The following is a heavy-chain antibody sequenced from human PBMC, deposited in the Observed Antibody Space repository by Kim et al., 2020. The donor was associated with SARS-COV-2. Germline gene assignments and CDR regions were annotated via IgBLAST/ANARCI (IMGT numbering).Heavy chain of an antibody. CDR2: LGQDGSET. Sequence: GGSLRLSCTASGFTFSDHWMSWVRQAPGKGLEWVANLGQDGSETFYVDSVKGRFTISRDDARDSLYLQMSSLRGEDTAVYYCARGRRDHDVYDVWGQGT. V-gene: IGHV3-7*03. J-gene: IGHJ3*01. D-gene: IGHD3-16*01. CDR1: GFTFSDHW. CDR3: ARGRRDHDVYDV.